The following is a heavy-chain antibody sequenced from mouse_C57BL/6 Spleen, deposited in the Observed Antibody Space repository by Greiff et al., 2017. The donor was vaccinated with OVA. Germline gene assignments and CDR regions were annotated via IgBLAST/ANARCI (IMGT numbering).Heavy chain of an antibody. Sequence: VQLQQPGAELVKPGASVKLSCKASGYTFTSYWMHWVKQRPGQGLEWIGMIHPNSGSTNYNEKFKSKATLTVDKSSSTAYMQLSSLTSEDSAVYYCARDTTVVATYYFDYWGQGTTLTVSS. D-gene: IGHD1-1*01. J-gene: IGHJ2*01. V-gene: IGHV1-64*01. CDR2: IHPNSGST. CDR1: GYTFTSYW. CDR3: ARDTTVVATYYFDY.